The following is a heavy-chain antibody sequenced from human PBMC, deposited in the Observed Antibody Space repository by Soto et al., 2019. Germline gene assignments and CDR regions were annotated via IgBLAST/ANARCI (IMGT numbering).Heavy chain of an antibody. V-gene: IGHV1-58*01. D-gene: IGHD3-10*01. CDR2: IVIGSGNT. Sequence: QMHLVQSGPEVKNPGTSVTVSCKASGFTLTKSAVQWVRQARGQPLEWIGWIVIGSGNTNFPQKFKDRVTLTRDMSTGTIYMEVRSLRPDDTAVYYCAADSEGGSYFDAFDVWGQGTMVTISS. CDR1: GFTLTKSA. CDR3: AADSEGGSYFDAFDV. J-gene: IGHJ3*01.